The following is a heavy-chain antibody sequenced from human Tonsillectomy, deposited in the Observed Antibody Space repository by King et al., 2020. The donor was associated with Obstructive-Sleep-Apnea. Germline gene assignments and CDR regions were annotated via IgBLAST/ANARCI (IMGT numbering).Heavy chain of an antibody. J-gene: IGHJ6*02. CDR3: ARSTTGTGLGMDV. D-gene: IGHD1-1*01. V-gene: IGHV4-39*07. CDR2: IYYSGST. Sequence: LQLQESGPGLVKPSETLSLTCTVSGGSISSSSYYWGWIRQPPGKGLEWIGSIYYSGSTYYNPSLKSRVTISVDTSKNQFSLKLSSVTAADTAVYYCARSTTGTGLGMDVWGQGTTVTVSS. CDR1: GGSISSSSYY.